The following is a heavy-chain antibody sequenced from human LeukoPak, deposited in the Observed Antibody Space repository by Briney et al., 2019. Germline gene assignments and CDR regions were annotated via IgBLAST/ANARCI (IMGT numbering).Heavy chain of an antibody. Sequence: PSETLSLTCAVSGGSISSYYRSWIRQPPGKGLEWIGYIYYSGSTNTNPSLKSRVTISVDTSKNQFSLKLSSVTAADTAVYYCAREWLAARRGYFDYWGQGTLVTVSS. J-gene: IGHJ4*02. CDR3: AREWLAARRGYFDY. CDR1: GGSISSYY. V-gene: IGHV4-59*01. D-gene: IGHD6-6*01. CDR2: IYYSGST.